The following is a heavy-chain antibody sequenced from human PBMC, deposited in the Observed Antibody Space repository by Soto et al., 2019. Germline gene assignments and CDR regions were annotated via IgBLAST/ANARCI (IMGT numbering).Heavy chain of an antibody. Sequence: PGGSLRLSCAASGFTFSSYAMSWVRQAPGKGLEWVSAISGSGGSTYYADSVKGRFTISRDNSKSTLYLQMNSLRAEDTAVYYCAKDWGIAVAGTSFVYWGQGTLVTVSS. J-gene: IGHJ4*02. V-gene: IGHV3-23*01. CDR3: AKDWGIAVAGTSFVY. CDR2: ISGSGGST. CDR1: GFTFSSYA. D-gene: IGHD6-19*01.